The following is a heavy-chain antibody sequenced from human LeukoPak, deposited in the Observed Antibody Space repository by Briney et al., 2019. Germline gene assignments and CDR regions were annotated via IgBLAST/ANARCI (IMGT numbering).Heavy chain of an antibody. V-gene: IGHV1-69*13. CDR2: IIPIFGTA. CDR3: ARGRMAGTYVFDY. D-gene: IGHD6-19*01. Sequence: GASVKVSCKASGDAFSSYAISWVGQAPGQGLEWMGGIIPIFGTANYAQKFQGRVTITADESTSTAYMELSSLRSEDTAVYYCARGRMAGTYVFDYWGQGTLVTVSS. CDR1: GDAFSSYA. J-gene: IGHJ4*02.